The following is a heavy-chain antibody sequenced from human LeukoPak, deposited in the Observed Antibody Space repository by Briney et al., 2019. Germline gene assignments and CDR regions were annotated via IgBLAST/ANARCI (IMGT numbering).Heavy chain of an antibody. D-gene: IGHD3-22*01. CDR1: GGSFSGYY. J-gene: IGHJ5*02. V-gene: IGHV4-34*01. CDR3: ARASYYYDSSGPRAWFDP. Sequence: SETLSLTCAVYGGSFSGYYWSWVRQPPGKGLEWIGEINHSGSTNYNPSLKSRVTISVDTSKNQFSLKLSSVTAADTAVYYCARASYYYDSSGPRAWFDPWGQGTLVTVSS. CDR2: INHSGST.